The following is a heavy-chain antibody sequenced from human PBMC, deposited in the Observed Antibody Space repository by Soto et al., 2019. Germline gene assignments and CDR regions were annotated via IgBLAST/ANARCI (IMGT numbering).Heavy chain of an antibody. CDR2: IYYSGST. D-gene: IGHD6-13*01. CDR1: GGSISSSSYY. J-gene: IGHJ6*02. CDR3: ARHDVGIAAAGTILYDYGMDV. Sequence: SETLSLTCTVSGGSISSSSYYWGWIRQPPGKGLEWIGSIYYSGSTYYNPSLKSRVTISVDTSKNQFSLKLSSVTAADTAVYYCARHDVGIAAAGTILYDYGMDVWGQRTTVTVSS. V-gene: IGHV4-39*01.